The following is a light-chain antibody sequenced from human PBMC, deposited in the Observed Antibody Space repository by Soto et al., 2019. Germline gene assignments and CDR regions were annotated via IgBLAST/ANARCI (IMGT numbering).Light chain of an antibody. CDR2: EVS. J-gene: IGLJ1*01. CDR1: SSDIGGYNF. CDR3: SSFRSGTTL. Sequence: LTQPASVSGSPGQSITISCTGTSSDIGGYNFVSWYHQHPGKAPKLMIYEVSNRPSGVSDRFSGSKSGNTASLTISGLQAEDEADYYCSSFRSGTTLFGTGTKVTVL. V-gene: IGLV2-14*01.